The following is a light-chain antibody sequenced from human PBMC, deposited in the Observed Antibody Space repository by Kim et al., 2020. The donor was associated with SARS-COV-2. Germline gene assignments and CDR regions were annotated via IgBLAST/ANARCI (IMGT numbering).Light chain of an antibody. CDR2: DKD. CDR1: SLRTYY. Sequence: ALGQTVRITCQGESLRTYYAIWYQQKPGQAPVLVIYDKDSRPSGIPDRFSGSNSGDTASLTITGVQAEDEADYYCKSRDSSGNHWMFGGGTKVTVL. J-gene: IGLJ3*02. V-gene: IGLV3-19*01. CDR3: KSRDSSGNHWM.